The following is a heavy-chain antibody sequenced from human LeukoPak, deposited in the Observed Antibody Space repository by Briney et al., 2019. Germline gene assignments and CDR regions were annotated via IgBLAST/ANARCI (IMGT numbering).Heavy chain of an antibody. CDR2: ISGSNSYI. V-gene: IGHV3-21*01. Sequence: GGSLRLSCAASGFTFSRSWMTWVRQAPGKGLEWVSSISGSNSYIYYADSMKGRFTISRDNAKNSLYLQMNSLRAEDTAVYYCAREARGYSGYDREFDYWGQGTLVTVSS. CDR1: GFTFSRSW. CDR3: AREARGYSGYDREFDY. J-gene: IGHJ4*02. D-gene: IGHD5-12*01.